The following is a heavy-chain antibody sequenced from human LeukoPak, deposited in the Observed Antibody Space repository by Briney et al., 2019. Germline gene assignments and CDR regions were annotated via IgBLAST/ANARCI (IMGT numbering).Heavy chain of an antibody. D-gene: IGHD3-16*02. CDR1: GFTFGDYA. V-gene: IGHV3-49*04. CDR3: TRDSDDYVWGSYRPHYYYGMDV. J-gene: IGHJ6*02. Sequence: GGSLRLSCTASGFTFGDYAMSWVRQAPGKGLEWAGFIRSKAYGGTTEYAASVKGRFTISRDDSKSIAYLQMNSLKTEDTAVYYCTRDSDDYVWGSYRPHYYYGMDVWGQGTTVTVSS. CDR2: IRSKAYGGTT.